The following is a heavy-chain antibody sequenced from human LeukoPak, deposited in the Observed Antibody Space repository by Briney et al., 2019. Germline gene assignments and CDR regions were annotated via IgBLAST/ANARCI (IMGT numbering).Heavy chain of an antibody. CDR1: GGSISTYY. D-gene: IGHD5-24*01. Sequence: PSETLSLTCTVSGGSISTYYWSWIRQPPGKGLEWIGYTHYRGSTNYNPSLKSRVTISVDTSKNQFSLKLSSVTAADTAVYYCARARRDGYVFDYWGQGTLVTVSS. CDR3: ARARRDGYVFDY. CDR2: THYRGST. V-gene: IGHV4-59*01. J-gene: IGHJ4*02.